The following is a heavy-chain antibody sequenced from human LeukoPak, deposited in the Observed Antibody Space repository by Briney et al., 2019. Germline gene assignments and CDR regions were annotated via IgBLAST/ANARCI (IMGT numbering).Heavy chain of an antibody. V-gene: IGHV1-69*05. CDR1: GGTFSSYA. J-gene: IGHJ6*03. Sequence: ASVKVSCKASGGTFSSYAISWVRQAPGQGLEWMGGIIPIFGTANYAQKFQGRVTITTDESTSTAYMELSSLRSEDTAVYYCARSDILTGYSYYYYYMDVWGKGTTVTVSS. D-gene: IGHD3-9*01. CDR2: IIPIFGTA. CDR3: ARSDILTGYSYYYYYMDV.